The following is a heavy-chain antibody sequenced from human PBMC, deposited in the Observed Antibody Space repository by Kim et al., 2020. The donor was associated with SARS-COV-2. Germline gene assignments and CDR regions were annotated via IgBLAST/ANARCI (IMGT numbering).Heavy chain of an antibody. CDR3: AKYCFDTTCYTGFES. D-gene: IGHD2-15*01. CDR1: GGSVRDTSSY. Sequence: SETLSLTCSISGGSVRDTSSYWGWVRQAPGKGLEWIGSVYHSGNPYHNPSLKSRLTMSVDRTNNQFSLRLDSVTAADTAVYYCAKYCFDTTCYTGFESWGQGILVSVSS. J-gene: IGHJ4*02. CDR2: VYHSGNP. V-gene: IGHV4-39*01.